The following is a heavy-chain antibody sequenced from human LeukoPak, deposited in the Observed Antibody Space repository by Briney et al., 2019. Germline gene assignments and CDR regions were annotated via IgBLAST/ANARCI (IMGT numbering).Heavy chain of an antibody. CDR2: INPSGGST. J-gene: IGHJ6*02. V-gene: IGHV1-46*01. D-gene: IGHD2-15*01. CDR3: ARDRGGYCSGGSCYSDYYYGMDV. CDR1: GYTFTGYY. Sequence: ASVKVSCKASGYTFTGYYMHWVRQAPGQGLEWMGIINPSGGSTSYAQKFQGRVTMTRDTSTSTVYMELSSLRSEDTAVYYCARDRGGYCSGGSCYSDYYYGMDVWGQGTTVTVSS.